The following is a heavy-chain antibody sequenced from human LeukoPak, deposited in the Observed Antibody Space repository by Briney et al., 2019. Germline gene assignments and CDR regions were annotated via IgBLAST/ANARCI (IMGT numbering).Heavy chain of an antibody. J-gene: IGHJ4*02. CDR2: IYYSGSP. CDR3: ARHWSSYVDY. CDR1: GGSISSTTYF. Sequence: KPSETLSLTCTVSGGSISSTTYFWGWIRQPPGKGLEWIGSIYYSGSPYYNPSLKSRVTISVDTSKNQLSLRLSSVTAADTAVYYCARHWSSYVDYWGQGTLVTVSS. D-gene: IGHD6-6*01. V-gene: IGHV4-39*01.